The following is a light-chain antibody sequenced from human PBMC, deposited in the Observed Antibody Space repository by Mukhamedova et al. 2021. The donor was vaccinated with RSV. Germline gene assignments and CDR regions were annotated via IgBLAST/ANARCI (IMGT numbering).Light chain of an antibody. CDR3: FSHASDQTLV. J-gene: IGLJ2*01. CDR2: DVT. Sequence: GTSSDVGGSNYVSWYQQHPGKVPKLMTYDVTKRPSGVSNRFSGSKSGNTASLTISGLQAEVESDYYCFSHASDQTLVFVGWSK. V-gene: IGLV2-11*01. CDR1: SSDVGGSNY.